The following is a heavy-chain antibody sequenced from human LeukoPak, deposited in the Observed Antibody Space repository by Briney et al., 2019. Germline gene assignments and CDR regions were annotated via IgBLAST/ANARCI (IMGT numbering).Heavy chain of an antibody. CDR2: ISTSGSTI. V-gene: IGHV3-11*01. J-gene: IGHJ6*02. CDR3: ARDQNRIPRSVYYDFWSGQYYYYGMDV. D-gene: IGHD3-3*01. Sequence: GGSLRLSCAASGFTFSDYYMSWIRQAPGKGLEWISYISTSGSTIYYADSVKGRFTISRDNAKNSLYLQMNSLRAEDTAVYYCARDQNRIPRSVYYDFWSGQYYYYGMDVWGQGTTVTVSS. CDR1: GFTFSDYY.